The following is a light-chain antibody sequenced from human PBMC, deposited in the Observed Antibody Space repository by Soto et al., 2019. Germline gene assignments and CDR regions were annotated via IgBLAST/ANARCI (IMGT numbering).Light chain of an antibody. J-gene: IGLJ3*02. Sequence: QSALTQPASVSGSPGQSITISCTGTSSDVGGYDHVSWYQQHPGKAPKLIIYDVTVRPSGISRRFSGSKSDITASLAVSGLQPEDEADYYCRSYTNKDTLLFGGGTKVTVL. CDR3: RSYTNKDTLL. CDR1: SSDVGGYDH. V-gene: IGLV2-14*03. CDR2: DVT.